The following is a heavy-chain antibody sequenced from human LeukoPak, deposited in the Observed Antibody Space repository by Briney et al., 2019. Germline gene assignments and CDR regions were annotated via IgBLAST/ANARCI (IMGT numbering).Heavy chain of an antibody. V-gene: IGHV1-46*01. J-gene: IGHJ4*02. CDR3: AKTGDYYDSSGQMSGIDY. Sequence: ASVKVSCKASGYTFTSYYMHWVRQAPGQGLEWMGIINPSGGSTSYAQKFQGRVTMTRDTSTSTVYMELSSLRSEDTAVYYCAKTGDYYDSSGQMSGIDYWGQGTLVTVSS. CDR2: INPSGGST. D-gene: IGHD3-22*01. CDR1: GYTFTSYY.